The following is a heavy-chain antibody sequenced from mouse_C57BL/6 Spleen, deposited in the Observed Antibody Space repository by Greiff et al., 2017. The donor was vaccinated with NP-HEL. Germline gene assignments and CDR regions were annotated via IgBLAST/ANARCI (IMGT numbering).Heavy chain of an antibody. CDR2: IYPGDGDT. CDR1: GYAFSSSW. J-gene: IGHJ3*01. D-gene: IGHD1-1*01. V-gene: IGHV1-82*01. Sequence: QVQLKESGPELVKPGASVKISCKASGYAFSSSWMNWVKQRPGKGLEWIGRIYPGDGDTNYNGKFKGKATLTADKSSSTAYMQLSSLTSEDSAVYFCARQNGSKFAYWGQGTLVTVSA. CDR3: ARQNGSKFAY.